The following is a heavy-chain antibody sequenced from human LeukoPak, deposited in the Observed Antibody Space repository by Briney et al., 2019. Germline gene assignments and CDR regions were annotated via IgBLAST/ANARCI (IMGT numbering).Heavy chain of an antibody. CDR3: AREARGTRAAFDV. Sequence: GVSLRLSCAASGFTFSSYWMSWVRQAPGKGLEWAANIKEDGTHKYYVGSVRGRFTISRDNAKNSLYLQMNSLRAEDTAIYYCAREARGTRAAFDVWGQGTMVTVSS. CDR2: IKEDGTHK. CDR1: GFTFSSYW. V-gene: IGHV3-7*01. J-gene: IGHJ3*01. D-gene: IGHD2-8*01.